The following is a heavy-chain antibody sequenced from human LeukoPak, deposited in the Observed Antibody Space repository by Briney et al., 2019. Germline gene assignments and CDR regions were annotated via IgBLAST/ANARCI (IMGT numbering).Heavy chain of an antibody. CDR3: ATQHGGNPAY. J-gene: IGHJ4*02. CDR1: GLTFSSQW. V-gene: IGHV3-74*01. Sequence: GGSLSLSCAASGLTFSSQWMHWVRQAPGKGLVWVSRITNDGSSTTYADSVKGRFTISRDNAKNMLYLQVNSLRAEDTAVYYCATQHGGNPAYSGQGTLVTVSS. D-gene: IGHD1-14*01. CDR2: ITNDGSST.